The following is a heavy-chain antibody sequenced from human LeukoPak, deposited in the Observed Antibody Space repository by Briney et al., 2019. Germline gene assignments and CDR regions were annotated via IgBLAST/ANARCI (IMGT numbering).Heavy chain of an antibody. D-gene: IGHD5-12*01. CDR1: GFTFGSYA. CDR3: ARRPSGYSGYDRVY. Sequence: QPGGSLRLSCAASGFTFGSYAMSWVRQAPGKGLEWVSAISGSGGSTYYADSVKGRFTISRDNSKNTLYLQMNSLRAEDTAVYYCARRPSGYSGYDRVYWGQGTLVTVSS. J-gene: IGHJ4*02. CDR2: ISGSGGST. V-gene: IGHV3-23*01.